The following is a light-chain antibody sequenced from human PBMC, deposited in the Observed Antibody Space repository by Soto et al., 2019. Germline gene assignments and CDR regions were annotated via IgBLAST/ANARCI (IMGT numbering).Light chain of an antibody. Sequence: EILLTQSPGTLSLSPGERATLSCRASQSVSSSYVAWYQKKVGQAPRLLIYGASRRASGIPDRFSGSGSGTDFTLTISRLEPEDFAVYYCQQYGTSLLTFGGGTKVEIK. CDR3: QQYGTSLLT. J-gene: IGKJ4*01. V-gene: IGKV3-20*01. CDR1: QSVSSSY. CDR2: GAS.